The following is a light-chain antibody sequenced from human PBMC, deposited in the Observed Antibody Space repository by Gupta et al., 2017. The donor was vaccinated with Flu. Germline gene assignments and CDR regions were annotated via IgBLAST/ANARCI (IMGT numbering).Light chain of an antibody. Sequence: DIQITQAPSSLSASIGDRVTITCRASQSISNYLNWYQQKPGTAPKLLIYTASSLQSGVPSRFSGSASGTDFTLTISSLQPEDFATYYCQQTYSIPRSFGQWTKLEIK. CDR2: TAS. CDR3: QQTYSIPRS. V-gene: IGKV1-39*01. CDR1: QSISNY. J-gene: IGKJ2*03.